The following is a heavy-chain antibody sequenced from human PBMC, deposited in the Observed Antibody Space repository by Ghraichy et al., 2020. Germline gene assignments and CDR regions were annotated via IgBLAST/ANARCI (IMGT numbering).Heavy chain of an antibody. J-gene: IGHJ6*02. CDR1: GGSFSGYY. D-gene: IGHD3-16*01. CDR3: ARGPPSLTERTRLSYGMDV. CDR2: INHSGST. Sequence: SETLSLTCAVYGGSFSGYYWSWIRQPPGKGLEWIGEINHSGSTNYNPSLKSRVTISVDTSKNQFSLKLSSVTAADTAVYYCARGPPSLTERTRLSYGMDVWGQGTTVTVSS. V-gene: IGHV4-34*01.